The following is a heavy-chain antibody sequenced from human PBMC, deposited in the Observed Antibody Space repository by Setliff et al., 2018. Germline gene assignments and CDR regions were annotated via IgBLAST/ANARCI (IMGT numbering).Heavy chain of an antibody. Sequence: SETLSLTCAVSGYSISSGYFWGWIRQPPGKGLEWIGSIYHSGSTYYNPSLKSRVTISVDTSKNQFSLKLSSVTAADTAVYYCARRETYYNFWSGYYAYWGQGTLVTVSS. V-gene: IGHV4-38-2*01. D-gene: IGHD3-3*01. J-gene: IGHJ4*02. CDR2: IYHSGST. CDR3: ARRETYYNFWSGYYAY. CDR1: GYSISSGYF.